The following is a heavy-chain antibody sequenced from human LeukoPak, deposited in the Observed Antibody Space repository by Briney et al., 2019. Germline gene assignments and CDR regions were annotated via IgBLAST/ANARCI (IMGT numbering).Heavy chain of an antibody. J-gene: IGHJ4*02. CDR2: VSAGGGDT. V-gene: IGHV3-23*01. Sequence: GGSLRLSCATSGFTFTSYAMYWDRQAPGKGLEWVAGVSAGGGDTYYADSVKGRFTISKDTSQNTVFLQMNSLSADDTAIYFCARDLAYWGQGTLVTVSS. CDR1: GFTFTSYA. CDR3: ARDLAY.